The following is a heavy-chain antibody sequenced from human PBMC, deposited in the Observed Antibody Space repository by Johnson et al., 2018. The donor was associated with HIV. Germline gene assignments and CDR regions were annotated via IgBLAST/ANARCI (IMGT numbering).Heavy chain of an antibody. CDR3: ARDGYCSGGSCYSGDRLDAFDI. J-gene: IGHJ3*02. CDR2: INRPRSSP. D-gene: IGHD2-15*01. V-gene: IGHV3-74*01. Sequence: VQLVESGGGLVQPGGSLRLSCAASGFTFRSYWMHWVRQAPGKGLVWVSRINRPRSSPSYAASATGRLPISRHHAKNTLYLQMNSLRAEDTAVYYCARDGYCSGGSCYSGDRLDAFDIWGQGTMVTVSS. CDR1: GFTFRSYW.